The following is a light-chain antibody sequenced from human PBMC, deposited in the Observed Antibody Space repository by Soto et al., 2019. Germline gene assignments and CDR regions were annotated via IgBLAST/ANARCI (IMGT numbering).Light chain of an antibody. CDR2: DNN. CDR1: SSNIGNNY. Sequence: QSVLTQSPSVSAAPGQKVTISCSGSSSNIGNNYVSWYQQLPGTAPKLHIYDNNKRPSGIPDRFSGSKSGTSGTLDITGLQTADEADYYCATWDGSLPGEVFGGGTKLTVL. V-gene: IGLV1-51*01. CDR3: ATWDGSLPGEV. J-gene: IGLJ2*01.